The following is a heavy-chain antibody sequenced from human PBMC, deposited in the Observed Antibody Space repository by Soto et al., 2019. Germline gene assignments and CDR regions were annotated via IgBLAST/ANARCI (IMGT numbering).Heavy chain of an antibody. CDR2: IFYSGST. D-gene: IGHD3-3*01. CDR1: GGSISSGDYY. V-gene: IGHV4-30-4*01. CDR3: ARGRLLEWLLSGWLDS. J-gene: IGHJ5*01. Sequence: SETLSLICTVSGGSISSGDYYWSWIRQPPGKGLEWIGYIFYSGSTYYNPSLKSRVTISVDTSKNQFSLKLTSVTAADTAVYYCARGRLLEWLLSGWLDSRGQGTLVTVSS.